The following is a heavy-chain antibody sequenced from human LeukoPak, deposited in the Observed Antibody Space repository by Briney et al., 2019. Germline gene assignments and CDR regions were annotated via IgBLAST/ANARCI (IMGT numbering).Heavy chain of an antibody. CDR1: GFTFSSYS. Sequence: GGSLRLSCAASGFTFSSYSMNWVRQAPGKGLEWVSYISSSSSTIYYADSVKGRFTISRDNAKNSLYLQMNSLRAEDTAVYYCAREDFSSGSYYFDYWGQGTLVTVSS. D-gene: IGHD3-10*01. CDR3: AREDFSSGSYYFDY. J-gene: IGHJ4*02. CDR2: ISSSSSTI. V-gene: IGHV3-48*04.